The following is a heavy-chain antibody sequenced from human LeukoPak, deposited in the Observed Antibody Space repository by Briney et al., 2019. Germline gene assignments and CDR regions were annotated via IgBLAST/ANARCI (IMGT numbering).Heavy chain of an antibody. CDR2: ISSSGSTI. Sequence: SGGSLRLSCAASGFTFSDYYMSWIRQAPGKGLEWVSYISSSGSTIYYADSVKGRFTISRDNAKNSLYLQMNSLRAEDTAVYYCARRSQKWLRDYYYGMDVWGQGTTVTVSS. D-gene: IGHD5-12*01. V-gene: IGHV3-11*01. CDR3: ARRSQKWLRDYYYGMDV. J-gene: IGHJ6*02. CDR1: GFTFSDYY.